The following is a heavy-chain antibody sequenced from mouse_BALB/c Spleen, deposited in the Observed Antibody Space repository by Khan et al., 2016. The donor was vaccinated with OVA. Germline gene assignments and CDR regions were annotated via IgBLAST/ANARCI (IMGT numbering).Heavy chain of an antibody. D-gene: IGHD1-1*01. CDR2: ISYDGSN. Sequence: EVKLLESGPGLVKPSQSLSLTCSVTGYSITSGYNWNWIRQFPGNKLEWMGYISYDGSNNYNPSLKNRISITRDTSKNQFFLKLNSVTTEDTATYYGARDYFGNGYFDYWGQGTTLTVSS. CDR3: ARDYFGNGYFDY. V-gene: IGHV3-6*02. CDR1: GYSITSGYN. J-gene: IGHJ2*01.